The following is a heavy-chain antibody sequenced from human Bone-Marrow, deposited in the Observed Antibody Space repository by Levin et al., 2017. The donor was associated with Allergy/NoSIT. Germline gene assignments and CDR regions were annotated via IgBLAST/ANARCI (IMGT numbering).Heavy chain of an antibody. D-gene: IGHD6-19*01. J-gene: IGHJ4*02. V-gene: IGHV6-1*01. CDR3: ARGDQYSSGWYYY. CDR1: GDSVSSNSAA. CDR2: PSSRSPWYN. Sequence: LSLPFAISGDSVSSNSAAWNWIRQSPSLFLSFLGLPSSRSPWYNDSAVSVKSRITINPDTSKNQFSLQLNSVTPEDTAVYYCARGDQYSSGWYYYWGQGTLVTVSS.